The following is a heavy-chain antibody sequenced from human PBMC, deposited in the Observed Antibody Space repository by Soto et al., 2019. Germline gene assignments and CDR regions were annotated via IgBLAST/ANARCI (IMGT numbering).Heavy chain of an antibody. CDR3: DFGNLSYYFDY. Sequence: PGGSLRLSCAASGFTFSSFGMHWVRQAPGKGLEWVAIIWYDGSDKYYADSVKGRFTISRDNSKNTLYLQMNSLRAEDTAVYHCDFGNLSYYFDYWGQGATVTVYS. CDR2: IWYDGSDK. J-gene: IGHJ4*02. D-gene: IGHD3-16*01. V-gene: IGHV3-33*01. CDR1: GFTFSSFG.